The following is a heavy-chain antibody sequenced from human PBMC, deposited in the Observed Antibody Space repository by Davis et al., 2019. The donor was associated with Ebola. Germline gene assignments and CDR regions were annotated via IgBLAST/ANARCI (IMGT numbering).Heavy chain of an antibody. Sequence: GESLKISCAASGFTFSSYSMNWVRQAPGKGLEWVSYISSSSSSIYYADSMKGRFTISRDNAKNSLYLQMNSLRDEDTAVYYCARGYYSGRSRFENWGQGTLVAVSS. CDR3: ARGYYSGRSRFEN. D-gene: IGHD6-19*01. J-gene: IGHJ4*02. CDR2: ISSSSSSI. CDR1: GFTFSSYS. V-gene: IGHV3-48*02.